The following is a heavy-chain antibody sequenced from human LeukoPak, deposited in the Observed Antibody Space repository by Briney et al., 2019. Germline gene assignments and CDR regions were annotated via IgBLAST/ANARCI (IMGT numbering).Heavy chain of an antibody. J-gene: IGHJ6*02. Sequence: ASVKVSCKASGYTFTSYDINWVRQAPGQGLEWMGWISAYNGNTNYAQKLQGRVTMTTDTSTSTAYMELRSLRSDDTAVYYCAIEGYCSGGSCFEMDHYYYGMDVWGQGTTVTVSS. CDR3: AIEGYCSGGSCFEMDHYYYGMDV. D-gene: IGHD2-15*01. V-gene: IGHV1-18*01. CDR1: GYTFTSYD. CDR2: ISAYNGNT.